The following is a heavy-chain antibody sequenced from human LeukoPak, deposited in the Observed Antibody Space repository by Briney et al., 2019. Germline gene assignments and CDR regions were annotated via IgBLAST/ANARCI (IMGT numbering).Heavy chain of an antibody. Sequence: PSETLSLTCTVSGGSIRSYYWSWIRQPAGKGLEWIGRIYTSGSTNYNPSLKSRVTMSLDTSKNQFSLKLSSVTAADTAVYYCAREGCSGGSCYSGNWFDPWGQGTLVTVSS. J-gene: IGHJ5*02. CDR1: GGSIRSYY. V-gene: IGHV4-4*07. CDR3: AREGCSGGSCYSGNWFDP. D-gene: IGHD2-15*01. CDR2: IYTSGST.